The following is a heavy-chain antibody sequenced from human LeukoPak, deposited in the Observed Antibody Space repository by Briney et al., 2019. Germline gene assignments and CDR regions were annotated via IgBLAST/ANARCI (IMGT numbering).Heavy chain of an antibody. V-gene: IGHV4-59*06. CDR1: GGSISSYY. Sequence: SETLSLTCTVSGGSISSYYWSWIRQHPGKGLEWIGYIYYSGSTYYNPSLKSRVTISVDTSKNQFSLKLSSVTAADTAVYYCARGGGSWSNWFDPWGQGTLVTVSS. D-gene: IGHD6-13*01. CDR2: IYYSGST. J-gene: IGHJ5*02. CDR3: ARGGGSWSNWFDP.